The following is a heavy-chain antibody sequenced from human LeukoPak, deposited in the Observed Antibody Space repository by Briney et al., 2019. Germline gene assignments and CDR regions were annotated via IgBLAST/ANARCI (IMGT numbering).Heavy chain of an antibody. J-gene: IGHJ6*02. CDR3: AKDRAWRAVAGADTTYYYYYGMDV. D-gene: IGHD6-19*01. Sequence: PGRSLRLSCAASGFTFSSYGMHWVRQAPGKGLEWVAVISYDGSNKYYADSVKGRFTISRDNSKNTLYLQMNSLRAEDTAVYYCAKDRAWRAVAGADTTYYYYYGMDVWGQGTTVTVSS. CDR1: GFTFSSYG. V-gene: IGHV3-30*18. CDR2: ISYDGSNK.